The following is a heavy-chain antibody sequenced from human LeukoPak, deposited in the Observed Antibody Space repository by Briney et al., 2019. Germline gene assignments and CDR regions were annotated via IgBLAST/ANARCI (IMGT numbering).Heavy chain of an antibody. V-gene: IGHV5-51*01. Sequence: GESLKISCKGSGYSFTSYWIGWVRQMPGKGLGWMGIIYPGDSDTRYSPSFQGQVTISADKSISTAYLQWSSLKASDTAMYYCARQGYCGGDCSPYYFDYWGQGTLVTVSS. D-gene: IGHD2-21*02. CDR1: GYSFTSYW. CDR2: IYPGDSDT. CDR3: ARQGYCGGDCSPYYFDY. J-gene: IGHJ4*02.